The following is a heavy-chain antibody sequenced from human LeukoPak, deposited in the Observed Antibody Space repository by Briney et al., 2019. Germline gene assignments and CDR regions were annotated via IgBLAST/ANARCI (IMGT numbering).Heavy chain of an antibody. CDR1: GFTFSSYA. D-gene: IGHD2-2*01. CDR3: AKALDIVVVPAAIFGAIDY. V-gene: IGHV3-23*01. Sequence: PGGSLRLSCAASGFTFSSYAMSWVRQPPGKGLEWVSAISGSGGSTYYADSVKGRFTISRDNSKNTLYLQMNSLRAEDTAVYYCAKALDIVVVPAAIFGAIDYWGQGTLVTVSS. J-gene: IGHJ4*02. CDR2: ISGSGGST.